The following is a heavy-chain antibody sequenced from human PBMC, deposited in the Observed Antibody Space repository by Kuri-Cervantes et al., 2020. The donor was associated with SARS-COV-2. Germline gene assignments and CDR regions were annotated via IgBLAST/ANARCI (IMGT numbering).Heavy chain of an antibody. V-gene: IGHV3-30*03. D-gene: IGHD3-10*01. CDR3: ATYRWVRGVRRYFDY. CDR2: ISYDGSNK. Sequence: GGSLRLSCAVYGGSFSGYKWNWIRQSPGKGLEWVAVISYDGSNKYYADSVKGRFTISRDNSKNTLYLQMNSLRAEDTAVYYCATYRWVRGVRRYFDYWGQGTLVTVSS. CDR1: GGSFSGYK. J-gene: IGHJ4*02.